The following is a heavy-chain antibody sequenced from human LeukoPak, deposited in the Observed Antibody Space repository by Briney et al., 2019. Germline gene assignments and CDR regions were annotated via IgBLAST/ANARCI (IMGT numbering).Heavy chain of an antibody. D-gene: IGHD3-10*01. V-gene: IGHV4-4*07. CDR3: ARGDYGSGSYYKDLMDV. Sequence: SETLSLTCTVSGGSISSYYWSWIRQPAGEGLEWIGHIYSTGSTNYNPSLKSRVTISVDTSKNQFSLKLSSVTAADTAVYYCARGDYGSGSYYKDLMDVWGKGTTVTISS. CDR2: IYSTGST. CDR1: GGSISSYY. J-gene: IGHJ6*03.